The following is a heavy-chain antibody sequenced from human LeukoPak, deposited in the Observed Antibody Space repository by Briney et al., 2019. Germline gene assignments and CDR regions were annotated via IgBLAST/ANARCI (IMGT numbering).Heavy chain of an antibody. D-gene: IGHD3-22*01. CDR3: ARAPGYYDSSGYFDY. Sequence: GRSLRLSCAASGFTFSSYAMPWVRQAPGKGLEWVAVISYDGSNKYYADSVKGRFTISRDNSKNTLYLQMNSLRAEDTAVYYCARAPGYYDSSGYFDYWGQGTLVTVSS. CDR2: ISYDGSNK. J-gene: IGHJ4*02. CDR1: GFTFSSYA. V-gene: IGHV3-30-3*01.